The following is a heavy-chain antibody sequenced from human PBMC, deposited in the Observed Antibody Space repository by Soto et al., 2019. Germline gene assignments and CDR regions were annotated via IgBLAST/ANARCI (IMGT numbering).Heavy chain of an antibody. V-gene: IGHV1-2*04. CDR3: ARSSYDKAPATDAFDI. CDR2: INPNSGGT. Sequence: QVQLVQSGAEVKKPGASVKVSCKASGYTFTGYYMHWVRQAPGQGLEWMGWINPNSGGTNYAQKFQGWVTMTRDTSISTAYMELSRLRSDDTAVYYCARSSYDKAPATDAFDIWGQGTMVTVSS. D-gene: IGHD5-12*01. CDR1: GYTFTGYY. J-gene: IGHJ3*02.